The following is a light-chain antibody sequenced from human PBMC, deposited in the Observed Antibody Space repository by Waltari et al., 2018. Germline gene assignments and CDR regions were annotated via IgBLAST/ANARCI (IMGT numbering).Light chain of an antibody. Sequence: QSALTQPASVSGSPGQSITISCTGTSSDVGGYTYVSWYQQHPGKAPKLMIYEVSKRPSGSSNRCSGSKSGNTASLTISGLQAEDEADYYCSSYTSSSPVVFGGGTQLTVL. J-gene: IGLJ2*01. CDR1: SSDVGGYTY. CDR2: EVS. CDR3: SSYTSSSPVV. V-gene: IGLV2-14*01.